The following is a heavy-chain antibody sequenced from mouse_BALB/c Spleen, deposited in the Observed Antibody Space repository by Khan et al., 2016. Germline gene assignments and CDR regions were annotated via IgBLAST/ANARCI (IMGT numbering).Heavy chain of an antibody. Sequence: EVELVESGGGLVKPGGSLKLSCAASAFTFSSYAMSWVRQTPEKRLEWVASISSGGNTFYPDSLKGRFTISRDNARNILYLQMSSLRSEDTAMYYCTRGVTTVVDYFDYWGQGTTLTVSS. CDR2: ISSGGNT. CDR3: TRGVTTVVDYFDY. D-gene: IGHD1-1*01. V-gene: IGHV5-6-5*01. J-gene: IGHJ2*01. CDR1: AFTFSSYA.